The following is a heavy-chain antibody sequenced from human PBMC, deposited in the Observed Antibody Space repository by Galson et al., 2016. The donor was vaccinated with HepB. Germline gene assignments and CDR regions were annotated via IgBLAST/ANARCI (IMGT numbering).Heavy chain of an antibody. CDR1: GFTFSSYG. V-gene: IGHV3-33*01. D-gene: IGHD5-12*01. J-gene: IGHJ4*02. Sequence: SLRLSCAASGFTFSSYGMSWVRQAPGKGLEWVAVIWYHGYNKYYSDSVKGRFTISRDNARNTLYLQMDSLRAEDTAVYYCARGGYDGYEIDYWGQGTLVSVSS. CDR2: IWYHGYNK. CDR3: ARGGYDGYEIDY.